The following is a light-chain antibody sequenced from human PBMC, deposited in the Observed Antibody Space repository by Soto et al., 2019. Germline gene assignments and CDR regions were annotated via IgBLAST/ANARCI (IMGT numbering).Light chain of an antibody. CDR3: SSFTAGTTPVL. CDR2: DVF. J-gene: IGLJ2*01. Sequence: QSALAQPASVSGSPGQSITISCTGTSGDVGGYNDVSWYQQHPGKAPKLIIYDVFNRPSGVSNRFSGSKSTNTASLTISGLQTEVEADYYCSSFTAGTTPVLFGGGTKLTV. V-gene: IGLV2-14*03. CDR1: SGDVGGYND.